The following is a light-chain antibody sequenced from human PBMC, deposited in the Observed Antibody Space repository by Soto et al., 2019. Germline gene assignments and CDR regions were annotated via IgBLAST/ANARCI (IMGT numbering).Light chain of an antibody. Sequence: QSALTQPRSVSGSPGQSVTISCTGTSSDVGGSNLVSWYQQHAGRAPKLVIYDVIKRPSGVPDHFSGSKSGNTASLTISGLQVEDEADYYCCSYAGNSLWVFGGGTKLTVL. CDR2: DVI. CDR1: SSDVGGSNL. J-gene: IGLJ3*02. V-gene: IGLV2-11*01. CDR3: CSYAGNSLWV.